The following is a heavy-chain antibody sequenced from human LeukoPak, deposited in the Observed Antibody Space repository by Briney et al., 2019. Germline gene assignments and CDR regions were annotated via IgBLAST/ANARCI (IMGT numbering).Heavy chain of an antibody. Sequence: EASVKVSCKASGGTFSSYAISWVRQAPGQGLEWMGGIIPIFGTANYAQKFQGRVTITADESTSTAYMELSSLRSEDTAVYYCARESPIVGNFDYWGQGTLATVSS. CDR2: IIPIFGTA. J-gene: IGHJ4*02. V-gene: IGHV1-69*13. D-gene: IGHD1-26*01. CDR1: GGTFSSYA. CDR3: ARESPIVGNFDY.